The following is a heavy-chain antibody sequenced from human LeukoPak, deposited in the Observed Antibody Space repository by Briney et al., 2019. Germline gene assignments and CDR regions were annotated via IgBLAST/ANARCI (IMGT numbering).Heavy chain of an antibody. J-gene: IGHJ5*02. V-gene: IGHV4-39*01. D-gene: IGHD3-9*01. CDR2: IYYSGST. Sequence: SETLSLTCTVSGGSISSYYWGWIRRPPGKGLEWIGSIYYSGSTYYNPSLKSRVTISVDTSKNQFSLKLSSVTAADTAVYYCARHSAYYDILTGSPGGWFDPWGQGTLVTVSS. CDR1: GGSISSYY. CDR3: ARHSAYYDILTGSPGGWFDP.